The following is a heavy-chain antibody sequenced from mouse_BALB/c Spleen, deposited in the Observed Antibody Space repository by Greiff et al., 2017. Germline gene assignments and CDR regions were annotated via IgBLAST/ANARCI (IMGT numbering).Heavy chain of an antibody. Sequence: VQLQQSGPGLVQPSQSLSITCTVSGFSLTSYGVHWVRQSPGKGLEWLGVICSGGSTDYNAAFISRLSISKDNSKSQVFLKMNRLQTDDTAMYYCAREDHEGFADWGRGTVVTVSA. CDR3: AREDHEGFAD. CDR2: ICSGGST. J-gene: IGHJ3*01. CDR1: GFSLTSYG. V-gene: IGHV2-2*01.